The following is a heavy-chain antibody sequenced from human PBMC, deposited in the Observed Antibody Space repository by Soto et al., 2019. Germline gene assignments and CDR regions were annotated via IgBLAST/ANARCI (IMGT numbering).Heavy chain of an antibody. Sequence: ASVKVSCKASGYTFTSYYMHWVRQAPGQGLEWMGIINPSGGSTSYAQKFQGRVTMTRGTSTSTVYVELSSLRSEDTAVYYCARGNDFWSGYYPNAEYFQHWGQGTLVTVSS. D-gene: IGHD3-3*01. CDR3: ARGNDFWSGYYPNAEYFQH. CDR1: GYTFTSYY. CDR2: INPSGGST. J-gene: IGHJ1*01. V-gene: IGHV1-46*01.